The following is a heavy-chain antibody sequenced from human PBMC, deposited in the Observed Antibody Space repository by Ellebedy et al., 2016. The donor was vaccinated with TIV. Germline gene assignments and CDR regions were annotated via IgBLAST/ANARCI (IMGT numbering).Heavy chain of an antibody. J-gene: IGHJ2*01. CDR2: INTNTGNP. CDR1: GYTFSSSK. D-gene: IGHD6-13*01. V-gene: IGHV7-4-1*02. CDR3: ARAAAAGFFWYFDL. Sequence: AASVKVSCKASGYTFSSSKMHWVRQAPGQGLEWMGWINTNTGNPTYAQGFTGRFVFSLDTSVSTAYLHISSLKAEDTAIYYCARAAAAGFFWYFDLWGRGTLVTVSS.